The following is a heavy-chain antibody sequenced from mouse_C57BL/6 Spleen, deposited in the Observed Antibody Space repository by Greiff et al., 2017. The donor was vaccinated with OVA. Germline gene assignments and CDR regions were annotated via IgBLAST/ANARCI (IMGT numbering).Heavy chain of an antibody. CDR3: SLRRNWYFDV. CDR1: GFNIKDYY. Sequence: EVKLQQSGAELVRPGASVKLSCTASGFNIKDYYMHWVKQRPEQGLEWIGRIDPEDGDTEYAPKFQGKATMTADTSSNTAYLQLSSLTSEDTAVYYCSLRRNWYFDVWGTGTTVTVSS. CDR2: IDPEDGDT. D-gene: IGHD2-12*01. J-gene: IGHJ1*03. V-gene: IGHV14-1*01.